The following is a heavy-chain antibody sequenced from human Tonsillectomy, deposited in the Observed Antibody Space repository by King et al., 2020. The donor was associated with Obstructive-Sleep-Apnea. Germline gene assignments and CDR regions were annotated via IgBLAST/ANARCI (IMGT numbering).Heavy chain of an antibody. Sequence: QLQESGPGLVKPSETLSLTCTVSGGSISSSSYYWGWIRQPPGKGLEWIGSIYYSGSTYYNPSLKSRVTISVDTSKNQFSLKLSSVTAADTAVYYCASARGSSYLPYYYGMDVWGQGTTVTVSS. V-gene: IGHV4-39*07. J-gene: IGHJ6*02. CDR1: GGSISSSSYY. D-gene: IGHD1-26*01. CDR2: IYYSGST. CDR3: ASARGSSYLPYYYGMDV.